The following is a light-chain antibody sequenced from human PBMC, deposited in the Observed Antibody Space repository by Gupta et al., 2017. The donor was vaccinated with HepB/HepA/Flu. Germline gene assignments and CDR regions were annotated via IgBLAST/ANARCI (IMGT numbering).Light chain of an antibody. J-gene: IGLJ3*02. CDR2: REGSGRY. V-gene: IGLV4-60*03. Sequence: PVLPQSSSASASLGPSVKLPCTLSIGHISYIIAWHQQQPGKAPRYVMKREGSGRYNKGSGVRDRFSGSSSGADRYLTISNLQAEDEDDYYCETWDTNNRVFGGGTKRTAL. CDR1: IGHISYI. CDR3: ETWDTNNRV.